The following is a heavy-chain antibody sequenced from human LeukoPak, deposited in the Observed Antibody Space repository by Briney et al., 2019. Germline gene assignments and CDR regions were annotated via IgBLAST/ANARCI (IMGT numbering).Heavy chain of an antibody. Sequence: ASVKVSCKASGYTFTSYDINWVRQATGQGLEWMGWMNPNSGNTGYAQKFQGRVTMTRNTSISTAYMELSSLRSEDTAVYYCATSAWNMGSPIFSFDYWGQGTLVTVSS. CDR3: ATSAWNMGSPIFSFDY. V-gene: IGHV1-8*01. J-gene: IGHJ4*02. CDR2: MNPNSGNT. CDR1: GYTFTSYD. D-gene: IGHD2/OR15-2a*01.